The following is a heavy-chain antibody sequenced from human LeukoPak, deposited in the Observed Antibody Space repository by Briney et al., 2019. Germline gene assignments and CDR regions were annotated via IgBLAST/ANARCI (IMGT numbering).Heavy chain of an antibody. J-gene: IGHJ4*02. Sequence: SVKVSCKASGGTFGRYPIKWVRQAPGQGLEWMGGIIPIFGTANYAQKFQGRVTITADESTSTAYMELSRLRSEDTAVYYCATEIHRGSGIAAVWGQGTLVTVSS. D-gene: IGHD6-13*01. CDR3: ATEIHRGSGIAAV. CDR1: GGTFGRYP. V-gene: IGHV1-69*13. CDR2: IIPIFGTA.